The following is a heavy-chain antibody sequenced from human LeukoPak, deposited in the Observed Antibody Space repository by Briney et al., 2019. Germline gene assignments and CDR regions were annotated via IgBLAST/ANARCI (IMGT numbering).Heavy chain of an antibody. CDR1: GGSFSGYY. D-gene: IGHD3-9*01. CDR2: INHSGST. V-gene: IGHV4-34*01. Sequence: SETLSLTCAVYGGSFSGYYWSWIRQPPGKGLEWIGEINHSGSTNYNPSLKSRVTISVDTSKNQFSLKLSSVTAADTAAYYCARERVLRYFDWSHIYFDYWGQGTLVTVSS. J-gene: IGHJ4*02. CDR3: ARERVLRYFDWSHIYFDY.